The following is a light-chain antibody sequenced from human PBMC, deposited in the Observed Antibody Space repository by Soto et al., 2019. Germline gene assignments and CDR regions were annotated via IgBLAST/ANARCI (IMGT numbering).Light chain of an antibody. CDR3: RQRYSSPRT. J-gene: IGKJ1*01. CDR2: AAS. V-gene: IGKV1-39*01. CDR1: QSISSY. Sequence: DIQMTQSPSSLSASVGDRVTITCRASQSISSYLNWYQQKPGKAPKLLIYAASSLQSGVPSRFSGSGSGTDFTITISSLQPEDFATYYCRQRYSSPRTFGQGTKVEIK.